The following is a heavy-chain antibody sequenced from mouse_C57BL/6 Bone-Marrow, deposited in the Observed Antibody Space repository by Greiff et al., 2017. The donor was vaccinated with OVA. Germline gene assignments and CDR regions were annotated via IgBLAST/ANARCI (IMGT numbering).Heavy chain of an antibody. V-gene: IGHV1-81*01. J-gene: IGHJ3*01. CDR1: GYTFTSYG. CDR3: ASSLLLLFAY. Sequence: QVQLQQSGAELARPGASVKLSCKASGYTFTSYGISWVKQRTGQGLEWIGSIYPRSGNTYYNEKFKGKATLTADKSSSTAYMELRSLTSEDSAVYFCASSLLLLFAYWGQGTLVTVSA. CDR2: IYPRSGNT. D-gene: IGHD2-1*01.